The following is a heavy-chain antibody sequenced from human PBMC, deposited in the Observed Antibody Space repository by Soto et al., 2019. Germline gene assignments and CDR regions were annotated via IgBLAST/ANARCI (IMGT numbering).Heavy chain of an antibody. V-gene: IGHV1-2*04. CDR1: GYTFTGYY. Sequence: ASVKVSCKASGYTFTGYYMHWVRQAPGQGLEWMGWINPNSGGTNYAQKFQGWVTMTRDTSISTAYMELSRLRSDDTAVYYCARGDCSGGSCYSGNYYYGMDVWGQGTTVTVSS. J-gene: IGHJ6*02. CDR3: ARGDCSGGSCYSGNYYYGMDV. CDR2: INPNSGGT. D-gene: IGHD2-15*01.